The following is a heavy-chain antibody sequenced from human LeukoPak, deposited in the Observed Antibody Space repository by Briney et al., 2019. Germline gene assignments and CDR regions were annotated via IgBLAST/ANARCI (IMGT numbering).Heavy chain of an antibody. CDR1: GFTFSNYW. J-gene: IGHJ4*02. CDR2: IKQDGSEK. V-gene: IGHV3-7*01. D-gene: IGHD6-19*01. Sequence: GGSLRLSCAASGFTFSNYWMSWVRQAPGKGLQWVANIKQDGSEKFYVDSVKGRLTISRDNAKNSLYLQMNSLRVEDTAVYYCARVQGSSGPGIFEYWGQGTLVTVSS. CDR3: ARVQGSSGPGIFEY.